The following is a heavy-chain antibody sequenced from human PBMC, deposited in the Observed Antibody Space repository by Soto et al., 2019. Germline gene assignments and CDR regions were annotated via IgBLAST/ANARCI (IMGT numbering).Heavy chain of an antibody. CDR2: ISGSGGST. V-gene: IGHV3-23*01. CDR1: GFTFSSYA. CDR3: AKDLVLGLAVAGTLVDY. Sequence: GESLKISCAASGFTFSSYAMSWVRQAPGKGLEWVSAISGSGGSTYYADSVKGRFTISRDNSKNTLYLQMNSLRAEDTAVYYCAKDLVLGLAVAGTLVDYWGQGTLVTVSS. D-gene: IGHD6-19*01. J-gene: IGHJ4*02.